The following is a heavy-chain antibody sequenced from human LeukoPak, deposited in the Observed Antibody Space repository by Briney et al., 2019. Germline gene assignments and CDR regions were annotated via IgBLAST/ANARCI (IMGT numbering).Heavy chain of an antibody. CDR1: GFAFISCG. Sequence: GGSLRLSCIESGFAFISCGMHWVRQAPGKGLEWVAFIRSDGSNKYYADSVKGRFTISRDNSKNTLYLQLDSLRAEDTAVYYCAKDRGVGFGEVWGQGTLVTVSS. D-gene: IGHD3-10*01. J-gene: IGHJ4*02. CDR2: IRSDGSNK. V-gene: IGHV3-30*02. CDR3: AKDRGVGFGEV.